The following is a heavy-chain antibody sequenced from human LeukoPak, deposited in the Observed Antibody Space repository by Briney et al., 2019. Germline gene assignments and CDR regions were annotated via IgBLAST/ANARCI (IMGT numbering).Heavy chain of an antibody. Sequence: SETLSLTCTVSGGSISSYYWSWIRQPPGKGLEWIGYIYYSGSTNYNPSLKSRVTISVDTSKNQFSLKLSSVTAADTAVYYCARAPLGSGNPVGSDYWGQGTLVTVSS. J-gene: IGHJ4*02. CDR3: ARAPLGSGNPVGSDY. CDR2: IYYSGST. CDR1: GGSISSYY. V-gene: IGHV4-59*01. D-gene: IGHD3-10*02.